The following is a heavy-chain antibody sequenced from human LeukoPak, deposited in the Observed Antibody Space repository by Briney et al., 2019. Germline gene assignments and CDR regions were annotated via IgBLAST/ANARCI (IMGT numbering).Heavy chain of an antibody. Sequence: GGSLRLSCAASGLSFSNEWMSWVRQAPGKGLEWVANIKQDGSEKYYVDSVKGRFTISRDNAKNSLYLQMNSLRAEDTAVYYCARETYYYDSSGYYQTQNFDYWGQGTLVTVSS. CDR1: GLSFSNEW. CDR3: ARETYYYDSSGYYQTQNFDY. D-gene: IGHD3-22*01. CDR2: IKQDGSEK. J-gene: IGHJ4*02. V-gene: IGHV3-7*01.